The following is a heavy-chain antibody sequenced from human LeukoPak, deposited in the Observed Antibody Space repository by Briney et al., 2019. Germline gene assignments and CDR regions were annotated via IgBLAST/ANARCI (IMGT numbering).Heavy chain of an antibody. CDR2: VSDSDENT. J-gene: IGHJ4*02. CDR3: AKARSLGVTAAIIF. V-gene: IGHV3-23*01. D-gene: IGHD2-2*02. CDR1: GFTFSSFA. Sequence: GGSLRLSCAASGFTFSSFAMNWVRQAPGKGLEWVSSVSDSDENTYYADSVKGRFTISRDNSRNTLFLQMDTLRAEDTAVYYCAKARSLGVTAAIIFWGQGTLVTVSS.